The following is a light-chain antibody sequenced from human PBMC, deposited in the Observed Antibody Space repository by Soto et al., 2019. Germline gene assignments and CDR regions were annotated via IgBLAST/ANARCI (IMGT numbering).Light chain of an antibody. Sequence: ALTQSPGTLSSSPGDRATLSCRASQSVSSNYLAWYQQKPGQAPRLLIYGASSRATGIPDRFSGGGSGTDFTLTISRLEPEDFALYYCHQYDNSPLTFGGGTKVDIK. CDR2: GAS. CDR1: QSVSSNY. J-gene: IGKJ4*01. V-gene: IGKV3-20*01. CDR3: HQYDNSPLT.